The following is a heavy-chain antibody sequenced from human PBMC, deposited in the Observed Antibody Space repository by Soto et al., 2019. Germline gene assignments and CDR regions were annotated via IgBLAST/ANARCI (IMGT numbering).Heavy chain of an antibody. D-gene: IGHD3-3*01. J-gene: IGHJ5*02. CDR3: ARGQRFSDWFDP. Sequence: SETLSVTCTFSGGSMTSYCWTWIRQPAGKGLDWIGRVYGSGGTHYNPSLKSRVTISLDTSKNQFSLRLLSVTDADTAVYFCARGQRFSDWFDPWGQGTLVTVSS. CDR1: GGSMTSYC. CDR2: VYGSGGT. V-gene: IGHV4-4*07.